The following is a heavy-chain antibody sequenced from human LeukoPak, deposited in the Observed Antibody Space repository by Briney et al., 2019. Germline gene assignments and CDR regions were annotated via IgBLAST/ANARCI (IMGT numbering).Heavy chain of an antibody. J-gene: IGHJ4*02. CDR1: GGSISSGSYY. CDR2: VYYSGST. CDR3: ARQGLWELPTFDS. V-gene: IGHV4-39*01. Sequence: SETLSPTCTVSGGSISSGSYYWGYIRQPPQKGLEWIGSVYYSGSTYYNPSLKSRVTISVDTSKNQFSLKLSSVTAADTAVYYCARQGLWELPTFDSWGQGTLVSVSS. D-gene: IGHD1-26*01.